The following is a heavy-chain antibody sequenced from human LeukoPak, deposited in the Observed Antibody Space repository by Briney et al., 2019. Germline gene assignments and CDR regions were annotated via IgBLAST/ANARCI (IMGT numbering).Heavy chain of an antibody. CDR1: GGSFSGYY. Sequence: PSETLSLTCAVYGGSFSGYYWSRIRQPPGKGLEWIGEINHSGSTNYNPSLKSRVTISVDTSKNQFSLKLSSVTAADTAVYYCARHPFAPYCSGGSCYADYFDYWGQGTLVTVSS. V-gene: IGHV4-34*01. D-gene: IGHD2-15*01. CDR3: ARHPFAPYCSGGSCYADYFDY. CDR2: INHSGST. J-gene: IGHJ4*02.